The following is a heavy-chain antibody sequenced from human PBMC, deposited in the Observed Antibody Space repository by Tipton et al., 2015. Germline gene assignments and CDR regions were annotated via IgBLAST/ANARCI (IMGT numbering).Heavy chain of an antibody. CDR1: GDTISSGAYY. D-gene: IGHD4-17*01. CDR3: ARIAYGDYYFEY. Sequence: TLSLTCTVSGDTISSGAYYWSWIRQHPGKGLEWIGHIYYSGSTYYNPSLKSRLIISADTSKNQFSLKLSSVTAADTAVYYCARIAYGDYYFEYWGQGTLVTVSS. J-gene: IGHJ4*02. V-gene: IGHV4-31*03. CDR2: IYYSGST.